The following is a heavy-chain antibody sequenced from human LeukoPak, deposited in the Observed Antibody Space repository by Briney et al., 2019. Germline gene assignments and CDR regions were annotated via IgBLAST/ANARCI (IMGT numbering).Heavy chain of an antibody. Sequence: PSETLSLTCAVYGGSFSGYYWSWIRQPPGKGLEGIGEINHSGSTNYNPSLKSRVTISVDTSKNQFSLKLSSVTAADTAVYYCARAVHYYDSSGYYPSLDYYYGMDVWGQGTTVTVSS. V-gene: IGHV4-34*01. CDR3: ARAVHYYDSSGYYPSLDYYYGMDV. CDR2: INHSGST. J-gene: IGHJ6*02. D-gene: IGHD3-22*01. CDR1: GGSFSGYY.